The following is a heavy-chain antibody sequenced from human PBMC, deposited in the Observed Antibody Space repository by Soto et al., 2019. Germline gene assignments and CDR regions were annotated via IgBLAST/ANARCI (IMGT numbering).Heavy chain of an antibody. Sequence: QVQLVQSGAEVKKPGSSVKVSCKASGGTFSSYAISWVRQAPGQGLEWMGGIIPIFGTANYAQKFQGRVTITADESTSTAYRELSSLRSEDTAVYYCARSGDYFRLDYYGMDVWGQGTTVTVSS. V-gene: IGHV1-69*12. CDR1: GGTFSSYA. CDR2: IIPIFGTA. CDR3: ARSGDYFRLDYYGMDV. D-gene: IGHD4-17*01. J-gene: IGHJ6*02.